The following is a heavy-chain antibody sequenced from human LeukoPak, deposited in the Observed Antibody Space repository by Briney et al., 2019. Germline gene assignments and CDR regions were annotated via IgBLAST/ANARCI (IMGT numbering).Heavy chain of an antibody. J-gene: IGHJ4*02. CDR2: ISSSGSTI. CDR1: GFTFSSYE. V-gene: IGHV3-48*03. CDR3: ARDSSDVVVAATNSFDY. Sequence: GGSLRLSCAASGFTFSSYEMNWVRQAPGKGLEWVSYISSSGSTIYYADSVKGRFTISRDNAKNSLYLQMNSLRAEDTAVYYCARDSSDVVVAATNSFDYWGQGALVTVSS. D-gene: IGHD2-15*01.